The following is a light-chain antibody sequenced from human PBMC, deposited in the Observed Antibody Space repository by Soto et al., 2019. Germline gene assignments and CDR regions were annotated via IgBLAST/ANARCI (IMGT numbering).Light chain of an antibody. CDR3: QQYNNWPPAIT. J-gene: IGKJ5*01. CDR2: GAS. CDR1: QSVSSN. Sequence: EIVMTQSPATLSVSPGERATLSCRASQSVSSNLAWYQQKPGQAPRLLIYGASTRAYGIPARFSGSGSGTEFTLTISSLQSEDVAAYYCQQYNNWPPAITLGQGTRLEIK. V-gene: IGKV3-15*01.